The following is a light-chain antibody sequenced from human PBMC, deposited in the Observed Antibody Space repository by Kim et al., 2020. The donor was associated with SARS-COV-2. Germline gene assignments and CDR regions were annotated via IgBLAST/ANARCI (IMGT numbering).Light chain of an antibody. Sequence: SYELTQPLSVSVALGQTARITCGGNNFGRKNAHWYQQKPGQAPVLVIFKDNNRPSGIPERFSGSTSGNTATLTISSPQARDEADYYCQAWDGNTKIFGSGTKVTVL. V-gene: IGLV3-9*01. CDR1: NFGRKN. CDR3: QAWDGNTKI. CDR2: KDN. J-gene: IGLJ1*01.